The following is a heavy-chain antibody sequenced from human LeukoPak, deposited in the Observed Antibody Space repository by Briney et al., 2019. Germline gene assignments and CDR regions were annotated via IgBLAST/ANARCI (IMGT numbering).Heavy chain of an antibody. CDR3: ARDAYSSSAKTCMMAY. V-gene: IGHV3-30*04. D-gene: IGHD6-6*01. CDR2: ISYDGSNK. Sequence: GGSLRLSCAASGFTFSSYAMHWVRQAPGKGLEWVAVISYDGSNKYCADSVKGRFTISRDNSKNTLYLQMNSLRAEDTAVYYCARDAYSSSAKTCMMAYWGQGTLVTVSS. J-gene: IGHJ4*02. CDR1: GFTFSSYA.